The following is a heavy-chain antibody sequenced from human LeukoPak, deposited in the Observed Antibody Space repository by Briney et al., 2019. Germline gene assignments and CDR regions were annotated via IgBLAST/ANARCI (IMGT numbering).Heavy chain of an antibody. CDR1: GFTFSGYS. D-gene: IGHD6-19*01. J-gene: IGHJ4*02. Sequence: GGSLRLSCAASGFTFSGYSMNWVRQAPGKGLEWVSSISSSSSYIYYADSVKGRFTISRDNAKNSLYLQMNSLRAEDTAVYYCARVGGSGWYGSGWWGYWGQGTLVTVSS. CDR3: ARVGGSGWYGSGWWGY. V-gene: IGHV3-21*01. CDR2: ISSSSSYI.